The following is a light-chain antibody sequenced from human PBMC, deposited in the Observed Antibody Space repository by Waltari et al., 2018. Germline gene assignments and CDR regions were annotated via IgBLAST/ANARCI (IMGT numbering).Light chain of an antibody. CDR3: QHYVRLPVT. J-gene: IGKJ1*01. CDR2: GAS. V-gene: IGKV3-20*01. Sequence: EIVLTQSPGTRSLSPGERVTLSCRASQSVGRSLAWYQQKPGQAPRLLIYGASSRATGIPDRFSGSGSGTDFSLTISRLAPDDLAVYYCQHYVRLPVTFGQGTKVEI. CDR1: QSVGRS.